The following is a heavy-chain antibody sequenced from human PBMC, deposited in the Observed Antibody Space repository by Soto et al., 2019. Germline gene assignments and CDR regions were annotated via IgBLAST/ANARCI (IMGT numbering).Heavy chain of an antibody. J-gene: IGHJ4*02. CDR2: IYSGDTT. D-gene: IGHD5-12*01. CDR1: GFTVRANY. V-gene: IGHV3-53*01. Sequence: EVQLVESGGGLIQPGGSLRLSCAVSGFTVRANYMSWVRQAPGKGLEWVSVIYSGDTTSYADSVKGRFIISRDISKNTLYLQMNILRAEDTAVYYCHGYGYWGQGTLVTVSS. CDR3: HGYGY.